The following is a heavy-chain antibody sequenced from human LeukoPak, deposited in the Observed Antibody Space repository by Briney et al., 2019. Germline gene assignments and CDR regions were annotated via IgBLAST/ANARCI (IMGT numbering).Heavy chain of an antibody. CDR2: ISGSGGST. CDR1: GFTFSSYG. Sequence: GGSLRLSCAASGFTFSSYGMSWVRQAPGKGLEWVSAISGSGGSTYYADSVKGRFTISRDNSKNTLYLQMNSLRDEDTAVYYCARDWFHAIDYWGQGTLVTVSS. J-gene: IGHJ4*02. V-gene: IGHV3-23*01. D-gene: IGHD2/OR15-2a*01. CDR3: ARDWFHAIDY.